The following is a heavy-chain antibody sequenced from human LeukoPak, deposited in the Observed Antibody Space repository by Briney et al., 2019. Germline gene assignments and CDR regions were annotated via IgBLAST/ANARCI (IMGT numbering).Heavy chain of an antibody. D-gene: IGHD1-26*01. V-gene: IGHV3-30-3*01. CDR2: ISYDGSNK. Sequence: GRSLRLSCAASGFTFSSYAMHWVRQAPGKGLEWVAVISYDGSNKYYADSVKGRFTISRDNSKNTLYLQMNSLRAEDTAVYYCARDSGSYYGDFDYWGQGTLVTVSS. J-gene: IGHJ4*02. CDR1: GFTFSSYA. CDR3: ARDSGSYYGDFDY.